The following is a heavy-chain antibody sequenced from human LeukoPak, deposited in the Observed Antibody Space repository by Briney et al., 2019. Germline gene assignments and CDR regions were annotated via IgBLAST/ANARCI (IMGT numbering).Heavy chain of an antibody. Sequence: SETLSLTCTVSGYSISSGYYWGWIRQPPGKGLEWIGSIYHSGNTYYNPSLKSRVTISVDTSKNQFSLKLSSVTAADTAVYYCAREGDYSNYEGNFDYWGQGTLVTVSS. CDR3: AREGDYSNYEGNFDY. D-gene: IGHD4-11*01. CDR2: IYHSGNT. J-gene: IGHJ4*02. CDR1: GYSISSGYY. V-gene: IGHV4-38-2*02.